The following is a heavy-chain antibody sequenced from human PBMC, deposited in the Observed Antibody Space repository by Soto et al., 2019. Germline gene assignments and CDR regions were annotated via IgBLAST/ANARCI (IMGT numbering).Heavy chain of an antibody. CDR3: AKLVYCSGGSCSKAPIFDY. CDR1: GFTFSSYG. J-gene: IGHJ4*02. V-gene: IGHV3-30*18. CDR2: ISYDGSNK. Sequence: PGGSLRLSCAASGFTFSSYGMHWVRQAPGKGLEWVAVISYDGSNKYYADSVKGRFTISRDNSKNTLYLQMNSLRVEDTAVYYCAKLVYCSGGSCSKAPIFDYWGQGTLVTVSS. D-gene: IGHD2-15*01.